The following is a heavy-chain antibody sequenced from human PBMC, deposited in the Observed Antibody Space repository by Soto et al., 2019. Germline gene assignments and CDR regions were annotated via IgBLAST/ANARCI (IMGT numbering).Heavy chain of an antibody. J-gene: IGHJ4*02. Sequence: TLSLTCTASGGSISSSSYYWGWIRQPPGKGLEWIGSIYYSGSTYYNPSLKSRVTISVDTSKNQFSLKLSSVTAADTAVYYCARRRRKVPAAPVDYWGQGTLVTVSS. D-gene: IGHD2-2*01. CDR3: ARRRRKVPAAPVDY. V-gene: IGHV4-39*01. CDR1: GGSISSSSYY. CDR2: IYYSGST.